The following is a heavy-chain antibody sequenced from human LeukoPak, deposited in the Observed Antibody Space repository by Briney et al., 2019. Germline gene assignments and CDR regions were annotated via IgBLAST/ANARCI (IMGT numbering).Heavy chain of an antibody. D-gene: IGHD1-1*01. CDR2: INPDSGGT. Sequence: ASVKVSCKTSGYTFTGYYMHWVRQAPGQGLEWMGWINPDSGGTTYAQKFQGRVTMTRDTSIITVYMELSSLISDDTAFYYWARALEVGDYWGQGTLVTVSS. CDR3: ARALEVGDY. J-gene: IGHJ4*02. CDR1: GYTFTGYY. V-gene: IGHV1-2*02.